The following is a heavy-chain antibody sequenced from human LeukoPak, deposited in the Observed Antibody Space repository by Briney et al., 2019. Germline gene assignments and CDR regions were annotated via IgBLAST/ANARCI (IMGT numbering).Heavy chain of an antibody. V-gene: IGHV3-48*01. CDR2: ISSSGTTI. D-gene: IGHD5-12*01. Sequence: GVSLRLSCAASGFTFRTSGMNWVRQAPGKGLEGVSYISSSGTTISYAHAVTGRFTITRDNAQNSLTLHMNPLRADDTAVYYCANGYSGYGTLDYWGQGTLVTASS. CDR3: ANGYSGYGTLDY. CDR1: GFTFRTSG. J-gene: IGHJ4*02.